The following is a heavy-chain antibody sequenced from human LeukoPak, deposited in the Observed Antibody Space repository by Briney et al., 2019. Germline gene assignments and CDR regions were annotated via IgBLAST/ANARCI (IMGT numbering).Heavy chain of an antibody. V-gene: IGHV3-33*01. CDR1: GFPFSSYG. D-gene: IGHD6-6*01. CDR3: ARGPNSNWSGLDF. Sequence: GWALRLSCVASGFPFSSYGMHWVRQAPGKGLEWVAVIWSVGDAEYYADSVKGRFTISRDNSKNMLFLQMNSLKAEDTAVYYCARGPNSNWSGLDFWGQGTLLTVSS. J-gene: IGHJ4*02. CDR2: IWSVGDAE.